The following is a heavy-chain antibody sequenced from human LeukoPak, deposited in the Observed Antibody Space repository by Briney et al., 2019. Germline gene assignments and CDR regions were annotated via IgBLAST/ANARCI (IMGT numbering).Heavy chain of an antibody. V-gene: IGHV3-7*01. CDR3: ASEEVSDGMDV. CDR1: GFTFSSNW. CDR2: IKQDGSEK. Sequence: PGGSLRLSCVASGFTFSSNWMNWVRQAPGKGLEWVANIKQDGSEKNYVDSVKGRFIISRDNAKNSLYLKMNRLRGEDTAVYYCASEEVSDGMDVWGQGTTVTVSS. J-gene: IGHJ6*02.